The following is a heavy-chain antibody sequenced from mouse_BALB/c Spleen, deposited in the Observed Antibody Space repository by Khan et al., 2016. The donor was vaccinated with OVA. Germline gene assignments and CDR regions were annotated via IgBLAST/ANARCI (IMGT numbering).Heavy chain of an antibody. V-gene: IGHV1S81*02. CDR1: GYTFTSYY. CDR2: INPSNGGT. Sequence: QVQLQQSGAELVKPGASVKLSCKASGYTFTSYYIYWMKQRPGQGLEWIGEINPSNGGTNFNEKFKSKATLTVDKSSSTAYMQLSSLTSEDSAVYYGTRGGYGGFAYWGQGTLVTVSA. CDR3: TRGGYGGFAY. J-gene: IGHJ3*01. D-gene: IGHD1-2*01.